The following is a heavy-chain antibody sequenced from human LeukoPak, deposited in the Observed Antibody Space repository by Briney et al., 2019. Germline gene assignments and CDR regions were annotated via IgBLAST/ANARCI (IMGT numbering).Heavy chain of an antibody. CDR1: GFTFSSYA. CDR3: AKVKRGSYPSTGFDY. V-gene: IGHV3-23*01. CDR2: ISGSGGST. J-gene: IGHJ4*02. D-gene: IGHD1-26*01. Sequence: AGGSLRLSCAASGFTFSSYAMSWVRQAPGKGLEWVSAISGSGGSTYYADSVKGRFTISRDNSKNTLYLQMNSLRAEDTAVYYFAKVKRGSYPSTGFDYWGQGTLVTVSS.